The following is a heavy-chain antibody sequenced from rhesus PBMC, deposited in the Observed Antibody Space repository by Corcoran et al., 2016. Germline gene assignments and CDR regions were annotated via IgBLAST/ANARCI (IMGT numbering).Heavy chain of an antibody. D-gene: IGHD1-44*01. J-gene: IGHJ4*01. V-gene: IGHV3-7*01. CDR2: VNDTEKTT. CDR3: TTQYSRTYNY. Sequence: EVQLVESGGGLVQPGGSLRLSCAASGITFGDNGFHWARQAPGKGVDWFSLVNDTEKTTEYADSVKGRFTVYRDNAKKSLSLQLDGLRAEDTAVYYCTTQYSRTYNYWGQGVLVTVSS. CDR1: GITFGDNG.